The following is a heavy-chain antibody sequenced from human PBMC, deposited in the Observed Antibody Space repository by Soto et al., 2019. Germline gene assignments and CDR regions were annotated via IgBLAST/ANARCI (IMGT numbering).Heavy chain of an antibody. CDR2: INPNSGGT. J-gene: IGHJ2*01. D-gene: IGHD6-19*01. Sequence: GASVKVSCKASGYTFTGYYMHWVRQAPGQGLEWMGWINPNSGGTNYAQKFQGRVTMTRDTSISTAYMELSRLRSDDTAVYYCASSNRIAVAGNWYFDIGGRGTQVTVCS. CDR1: GYTFTGYY. V-gene: IGHV1-2*02. CDR3: ASSNRIAVAGNWYFDI.